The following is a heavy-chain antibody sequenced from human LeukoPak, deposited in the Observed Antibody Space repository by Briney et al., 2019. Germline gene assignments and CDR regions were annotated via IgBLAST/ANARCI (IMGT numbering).Heavy chain of an antibody. CDR2: IRNKANSYTT. CDR1: GFIFSDHY. Sequence: GSLRLSCAGSGFIFSDHYIDWVRQAPGKGLEWVGRIRNKANSYTTDYAASVKGRFSISRDDSENSVYLEMNSLKTEDSAVFYCTSGYCSGGSCYSSGGDYWGQGTLVTVSS. CDR3: TSGYCSGGSCYSSGGDY. D-gene: IGHD2-15*01. V-gene: IGHV3-72*01. J-gene: IGHJ4*02.